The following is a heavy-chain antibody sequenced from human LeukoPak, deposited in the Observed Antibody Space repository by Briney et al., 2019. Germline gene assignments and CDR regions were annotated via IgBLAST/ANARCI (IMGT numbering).Heavy chain of an antibody. CDR3: AKDNYGDYLNWFDP. CDR2: ISGSGGST. J-gene: IGHJ5*02. CDR1: GFTFSGYS. Sequence: GGSLILSCAASGFTFSGYSMTWVRQAPGKGLEWVSAISGSGGSTYYADSVKGRFTISRDNSKNTLYLQMNSLRAEDTAVYYCAKDNYGDYLNWFDPWGQGTLVTVSS. V-gene: IGHV3-23*01. D-gene: IGHD4-17*01.